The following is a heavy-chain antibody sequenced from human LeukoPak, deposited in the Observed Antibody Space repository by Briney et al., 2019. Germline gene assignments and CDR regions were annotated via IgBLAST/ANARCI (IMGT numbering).Heavy chain of an antibody. D-gene: IGHD6-13*01. CDR2: IYTSGST. CDR3: ARDHSSSWYSLPGY. Sequence: GSLRLSCAASGFTFSSYEMNWIRQPAGKGLEWIGRIYTSGSTNYNPSLKSRVTMSVDTSKNQFSLKLSSVTAADTAVYYCARDHSSSWYSLPGYWGQGTLVTASS. V-gene: IGHV4-4*07. CDR1: GFTFSSYE. J-gene: IGHJ4*02.